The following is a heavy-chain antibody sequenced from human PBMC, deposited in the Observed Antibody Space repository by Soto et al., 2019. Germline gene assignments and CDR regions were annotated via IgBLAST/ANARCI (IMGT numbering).Heavy chain of an antibody. D-gene: IGHD6-19*01. Sequence: VQLVESGGGVVQPGRSLRLSCAASGXTFSDYAMHWVRQAPGKGLEWVAVVSHDGRNTHYADSVKGRFTISRDSSKNTVSLEMTSLXXXXXXXXXXXXXXXQWLVTSDFNYWGQGALVTVSS. J-gene: IGHJ4*02. CDR2: VSHDGRNT. CDR1: GXTFSDYA. CDR3: XXXXXQWLVTSDFNY. V-gene: IGHV3-30*03.